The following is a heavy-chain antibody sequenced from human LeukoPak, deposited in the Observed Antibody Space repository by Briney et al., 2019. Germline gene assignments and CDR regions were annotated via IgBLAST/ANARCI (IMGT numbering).Heavy chain of an antibody. J-gene: IGHJ4*02. CDR3: ASRGGFDY. D-gene: IGHD2-15*01. CDR1: GFTFSSYT. CDR2: ISSGSSYI. V-gene: IGHV3-21*01. Sequence: GGSLRLSCAASGFTFSSYTMNWVRQAPGKGLEWVSSISSGSSYIYYADSVKGRFTISGDDAKNSLYLQMNSLRAEDTAVYYCASRGGFDYWGQGTPVTVSS.